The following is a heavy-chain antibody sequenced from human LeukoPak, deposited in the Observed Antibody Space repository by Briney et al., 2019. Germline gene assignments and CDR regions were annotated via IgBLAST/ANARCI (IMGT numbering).Heavy chain of an antibody. CDR1: DYTFTDYY. V-gene: IGHV1-2*02. Sequence: GASVKVSCKAPDYTFTDYYIHWVRQAPGQGLEWMGWINPNNGDTTYAQRFQGRVNMTRDTSICTAYMDLSRLTSDDTAVYYCARDPGGRYRDYYYYMDVWGKGTTVTISS. J-gene: IGHJ6*03. CDR3: ARDPGGRYRDYYYYMDV. CDR2: INPNNGDT. D-gene: IGHD1-26*01.